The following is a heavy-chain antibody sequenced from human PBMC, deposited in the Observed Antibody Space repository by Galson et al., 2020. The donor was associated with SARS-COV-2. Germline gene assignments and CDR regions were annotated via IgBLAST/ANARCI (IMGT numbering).Heavy chain of an antibody. Sequence: SETLSLTCTASGGSISSSSYYWGWIRQPPGKGLEWIGSIYYSGSTYYNPSLKSRVTISVDPSKNQFSLKLSSVTAADTAVCYCASDENFGGTIRWFDPWGQGTLVTVSS. J-gene: IGHJ5*02. CDR1: GGSISSSSYY. CDR2: IYYSGST. V-gene: IGHV4-39*07. D-gene: IGHD3-3*01. CDR3: ASDENFGGTIRWFDP.